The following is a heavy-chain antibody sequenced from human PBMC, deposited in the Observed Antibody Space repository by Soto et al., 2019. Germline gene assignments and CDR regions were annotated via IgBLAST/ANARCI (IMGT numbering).Heavy chain of an antibody. CDR3: VKDDGGYPSTAPH. CDR2: ISGSGDRT. V-gene: IGHV3-23*01. Sequence: GGSLRLSCAASGITISNYPMSWVRQAPGEGLDWVSGISGSGDRTYYADSAKGRFTISKDISRNSLSLQLDSLGVEDTAVYFCVKDDGGYPSTAPHWGQGTLVTVSS. CDR1: GITISNYP. D-gene: IGHD3-22*01. J-gene: IGHJ4*02.